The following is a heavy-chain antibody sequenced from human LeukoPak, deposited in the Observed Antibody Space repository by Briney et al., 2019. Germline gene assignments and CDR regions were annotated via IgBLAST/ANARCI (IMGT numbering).Heavy chain of an antibody. CDR3: ATDFGEAMVRGVITPGAFDY. Sequence: GASVKVSCKVSGYTLTELSMHWVRQAPGKGLEWTGGFDPEDGETIYAQKFQGRVTMTEDTSTDTAYMELSSLRSEDTAVYYCATDFGEAMVRGVITPGAFDYWGQGTLVTVSS. V-gene: IGHV1-24*01. D-gene: IGHD3-10*01. CDR1: GYTLTELS. CDR2: FDPEDGET. J-gene: IGHJ4*02.